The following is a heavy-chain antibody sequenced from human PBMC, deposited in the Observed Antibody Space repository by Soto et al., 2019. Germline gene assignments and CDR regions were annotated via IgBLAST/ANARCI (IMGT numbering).Heavy chain of an antibody. V-gene: IGHV4-34*01. CDR3: AREPKLDY. CDR1: GGSFSGYY. J-gene: IGHJ4*02. CDR2: IYHSGST. D-gene: IGHD1-7*01. Sequence: SETLSLTCAVYGGSFSGYYWSWIRQPPGKGLEWIGEIYHSGSTNYNPSLKSRVTISVDTSKNQFSLKLSSVTAADTAVYYCAREPKLDYWGQGTLVTVSS.